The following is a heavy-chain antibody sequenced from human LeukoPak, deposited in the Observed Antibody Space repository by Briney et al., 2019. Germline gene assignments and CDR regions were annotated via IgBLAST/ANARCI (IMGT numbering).Heavy chain of an antibody. V-gene: IGHV3-48*01. D-gene: IGHD6-19*01. CDR3: ARVQRGIAVALDY. J-gene: IGHJ4*02. CDR1: GFTFSNYN. Sequence: GGSLRLSCAASGFTFSNYNMHWVRQAPGKGLEWVSYITLSRSTIYYADSVEGRFTISRDNARNSLYLQMNSLRAEDTAVYYCARVQRGIAVALDYWGQGTLATVSS. CDR2: ITLSRSTI.